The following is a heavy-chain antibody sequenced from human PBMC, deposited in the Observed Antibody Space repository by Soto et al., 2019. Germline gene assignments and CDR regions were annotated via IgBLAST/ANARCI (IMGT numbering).Heavy chain of an antibody. CDR1: GFTFSDYY. J-gene: IGHJ6*03. Sequence: GGSLRLSCAASGFTFSDYYMSWIRQAPGKGLEWVSYISSIGSTIYYADSVKGRFTISRDNANNSLYLKMNSLRAEDTAEYYCARDRNYYYYMDVWGKGTTVTVSS. V-gene: IGHV3-11*01. CDR3: ARDRNYYYYMDV. CDR2: ISSIGSTI.